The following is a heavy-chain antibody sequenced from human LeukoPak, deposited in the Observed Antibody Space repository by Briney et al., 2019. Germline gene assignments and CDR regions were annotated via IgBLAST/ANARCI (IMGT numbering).Heavy chain of an antibody. V-gene: IGHV3-33*06. Sequence: HPGGSLRLSCAASGFIFSKYDMHWVRQAPGKGLEWVAVIWYDGRQKFYADSVKGRFSISRDNSKSTLYLQMSSLSAEDTAVYYCAKDRAVAGTDARYYFDSWGQGTLVTVSS. CDR1: GFIFSKYD. CDR3: AKDRAVAGTDARYYFDS. D-gene: IGHD6-19*01. J-gene: IGHJ4*02. CDR2: IWYDGRQK.